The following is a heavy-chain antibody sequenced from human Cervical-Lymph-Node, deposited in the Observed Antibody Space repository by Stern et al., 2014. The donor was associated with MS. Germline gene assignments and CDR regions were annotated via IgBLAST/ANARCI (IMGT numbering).Heavy chain of an antibody. Sequence: QVQLVQSGGELKKPGASVKVSCKASGYTFTDYGFTWVRQAPGQGLEWMGWISTYNGNTDYARSLQGRVSMTTDTSANTVYLELRSLQSDDTAIYYCARTPYDRTWFDPWGQGTLVTVSS. CDR1: GYTFTDYG. V-gene: IGHV1-18*01. J-gene: IGHJ5*02. CDR2: ISTYNGNT. CDR3: ARTPYDRTWFDP. D-gene: IGHD1-14*01.